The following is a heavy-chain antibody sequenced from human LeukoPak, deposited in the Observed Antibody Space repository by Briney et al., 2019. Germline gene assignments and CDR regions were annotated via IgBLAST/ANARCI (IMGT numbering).Heavy chain of an antibody. CDR2: ASTDEISQ. CDR3: AAFVATKLDN. J-gene: IGHJ4*02. V-gene: IGHV3-30*03. D-gene: IGHD4-23*01. CDR1: GFTFSSYG. Sequence: GGSLRLSCAASGFTFSSYGMHWVRQAPGKWLEWLAVASTDEISQTYADSVKGRFIISRDTSRSTLNLQMNNLTPEDTAVYYCAAFVATKLDNWGQGILVSVSS.